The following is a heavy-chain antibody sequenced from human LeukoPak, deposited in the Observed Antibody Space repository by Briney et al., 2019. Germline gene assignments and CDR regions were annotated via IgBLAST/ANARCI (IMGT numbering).Heavy chain of an antibody. V-gene: IGHV1-69*13. CDR2: IIPIFVTA. J-gene: IGHJ5*02. D-gene: IGHD6-13*01. CDR3: ARGGWSGDSSSWFPSWFDP. CDR1: GYTFTSYG. Sequence: RASVKVSCKASGYTFTSYGISWVRQAPGQGLEWMGGIIPIFVTANYAQKFHGRVTITADESTSTAYMELSSLRSEDTAVYYCARGGWSGDSSSWFPSWFDPWGQGTLVTVSS.